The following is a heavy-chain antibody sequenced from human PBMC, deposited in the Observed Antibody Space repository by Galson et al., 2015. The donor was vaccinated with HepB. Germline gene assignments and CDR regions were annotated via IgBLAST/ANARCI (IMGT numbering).Heavy chain of an antibody. Sequence: SLRLSCAASGFIFSRFGMQWVRQTPGRGLEWVAVIWNDGSKENYVDSVKGRFTISRDNSKDTLSLQMDSLRVEDTAVYYCVREDGDYWGQGTLVTVSS. J-gene: IGHJ4*02. V-gene: IGHV3-33*01. CDR1: GFIFSRFG. CDR2: IWNDGSKE. CDR3: VREDGDY.